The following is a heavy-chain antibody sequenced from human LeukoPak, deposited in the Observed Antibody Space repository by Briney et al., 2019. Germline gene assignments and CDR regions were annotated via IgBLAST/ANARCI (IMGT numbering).Heavy chain of an antibody. Sequence: LSLTCAVYGGSFSGYYWSWIRQAPGKGLEWVSYISSSGSTIYYADSVKGRFTISRDNAKNSLYLQMNSLRAEDTAVYYCARDGGIQLWSPFDYWGQGTLVTVSS. CDR2: ISSSGSTI. V-gene: IGHV3-11*04. CDR1: GGSFSGYY. D-gene: IGHD5-18*01. J-gene: IGHJ4*02. CDR3: ARDGGIQLWSPFDY.